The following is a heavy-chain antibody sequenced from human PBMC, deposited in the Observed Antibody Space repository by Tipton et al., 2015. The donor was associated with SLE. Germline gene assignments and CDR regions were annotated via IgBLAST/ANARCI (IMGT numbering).Heavy chain of an antibody. CDR1: GYSISSGYY. J-gene: IGHJ3*02. CDR2: IYHSGST. D-gene: IGHD6-6*01. V-gene: IGHV4-38-2*01. Sequence: TLSLTCAVSGYSISSGYYWGWIRQPPGKGLAWIGSIYHSGSTYYKPSLKSRVTISVDTSKNQFSLKLSSVTAADTAVYYCASGGYSSYAFDIWGQGTMVTVSS. CDR3: ASGGYSSYAFDI.